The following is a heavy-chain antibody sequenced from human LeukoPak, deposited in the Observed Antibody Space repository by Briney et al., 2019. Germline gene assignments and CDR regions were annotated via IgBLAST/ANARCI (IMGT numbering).Heavy chain of an antibody. CDR1: AFTFSIHN. Sequence: GGCLRLSCAPSAFTFSIHNMGCVRQAPGEGLEWVSSISSGSSYISYPDSVKGRFTTSRDNAKNSLYLQMSSLRAEDTVVYYCARVLLVHDYYYGMDVWGQGTTVTVSS. CDR2: ISSGSSYI. CDR3: ARVLLVHDYYYGMDV. J-gene: IGHJ6*02. V-gene: IGHV3-21*01. D-gene: IGHD3-16*01.